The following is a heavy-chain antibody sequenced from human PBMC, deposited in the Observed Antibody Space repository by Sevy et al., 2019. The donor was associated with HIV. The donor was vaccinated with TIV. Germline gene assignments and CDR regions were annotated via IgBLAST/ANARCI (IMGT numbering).Heavy chain of an antibody. Sequence: GGSLRLSCAASAFTFRSYVMNWVRQAPGKGPEWVSGISGSGGSTYYADSVKGRFTISRDNSKDTLYLQMNSLRAEDTAVYYCAKDGGEGATHFDFWGQGTLVTVSS. J-gene: IGHJ4*02. CDR1: AFTFRSYV. CDR2: ISGSGGST. D-gene: IGHD1-26*01. CDR3: AKDGGEGATHFDF. V-gene: IGHV3-23*01.